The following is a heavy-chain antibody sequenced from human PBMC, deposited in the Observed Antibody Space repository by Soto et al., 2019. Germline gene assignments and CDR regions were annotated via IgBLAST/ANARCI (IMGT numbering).Heavy chain of an antibody. CDR3: AREPFDY. Sequence: PGGSLRLSCVASGFTFSSYEMNWVRQAPGKGLVWVSYISSSGSTRHYADSVKGRFTIFRDNAKKSLYLQVNSLRAEDTALYYCAREPFDYWGQGTLVTVSS. J-gene: IGHJ4*02. CDR2: ISSSGSTR. V-gene: IGHV3-48*03. CDR1: GFTFSSYE.